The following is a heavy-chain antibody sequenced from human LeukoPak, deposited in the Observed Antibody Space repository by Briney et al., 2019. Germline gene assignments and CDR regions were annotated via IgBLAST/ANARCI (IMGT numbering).Heavy chain of an antibody. Sequence: ASVKVSCKVSGYSLIDLSMYWVRQAPGKGLEWMGGIIPIFGTANYAQKFQGRVTITADESTSTAYMELSSLRSEDTAVYYCAREGSVVVPAAIFAFDIWGQGTMVTVSS. CDR3: AREGSVVVPAAIFAFDI. J-gene: IGHJ3*02. D-gene: IGHD2-2*01. CDR1: GYSLIDLS. CDR2: IIPIFGTA. V-gene: IGHV1-69*13.